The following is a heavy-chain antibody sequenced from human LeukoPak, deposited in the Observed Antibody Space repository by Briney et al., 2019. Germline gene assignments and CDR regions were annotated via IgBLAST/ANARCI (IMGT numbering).Heavy chain of an antibody. CDR1: GGSISSCY. V-gene: IGHV4-59*01. Sequence: SETLSLTCTVSGGSISSCYWSWIRQPPGKGLEWIGYIYYTGSTTYNPSLKSRVTISVDTSKNQFSLKLRSVTAADTAVYYCARDYGDIPPVWYYDLWGRGTLVTVPS. CDR2: IYYTGST. CDR3: ARDYGDIPPVWYYDL. D-gene: IGHD4-17*01. J-gene: IGHJ2*01.